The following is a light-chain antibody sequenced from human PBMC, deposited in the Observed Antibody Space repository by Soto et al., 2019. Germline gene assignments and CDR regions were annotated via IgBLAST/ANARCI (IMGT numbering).Light chain of an antibody. CDR1: QSVSDTH. CDR3: HQYGMSPQT. CDR2: DAS. Sequence: EIVLTQSPGRLSLSPGESATPSCRASQSVSDTHVAWYQQRPGQAPRLLIYDASRRDIGVPDRFSGSGSGTDFTLTISGLEPEDFAVYFCHQYGMSPQTFGQGTTGDIK. J-gene: IGKJ1*01. V-gene: IGKV3-20*01.